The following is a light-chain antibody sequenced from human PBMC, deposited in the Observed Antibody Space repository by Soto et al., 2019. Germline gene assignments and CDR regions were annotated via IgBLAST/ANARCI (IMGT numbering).Light chain of an antibody. CDR3: SSYTSSSTPV. CDR1: SSDVGGYNY. J-gene: IGLJ2*01. Sequence: QSALTQPASVSGSPGQSITISCTGTSSDVGGYNYVSWYQQHPGKAPKLMIYEVSNRPSGVSNRFSGSKSGNTASLTISGLQAEDEADYYCSSYTSSSTPVFGGWTKVTVL. CDR2: EVS. V-gene: IGLV2-14*01.